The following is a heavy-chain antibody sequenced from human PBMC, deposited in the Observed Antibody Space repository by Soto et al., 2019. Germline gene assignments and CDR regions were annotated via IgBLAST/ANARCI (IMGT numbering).Heavy chain of an antibody. CDR3: ARDEGVWNSIEGGFVKFILDY. CDR2: INAGNGDT. V-gene: IGHV1-3*01. J-gene: IGHJ4*02. Sequence: QVQLVQSGAEVKKPGASVKVSCKTSGYTFSMHAIHWVRQAPGQGLEWMGWINAGNGDTKYSEKFQDRVSITRDAYATAANMEVRSLRSEDTAIYYCARDEGVWNSIEGGFVKFILDYWGQGSVVTVSS. D-gene: IGHD1-7*01. CDR1: GYTFSMHA.